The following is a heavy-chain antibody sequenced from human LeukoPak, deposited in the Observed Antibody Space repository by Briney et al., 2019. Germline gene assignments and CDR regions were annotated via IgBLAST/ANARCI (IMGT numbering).Heavy chain of an antibody. D-gene: IGHD6-19*01. CDR2: ISYDGSNK. V-gene: IGHV3-30*18. J-gene: IGHJ4*02. CDR3: AKDKRYSSGWVPHYYFDY. CDR1: GFTFSSYG. Sequence: GGSLRLSCAASGFTFSSYGMHWVRQAPGKGLEWVAVISYDGSNKYYADSVKGRFTISRDNSKNTLYLQMNSLRAEDTAVYYCAKDKRYSSGWVPHYYFDYWGQGTLVTVSS.